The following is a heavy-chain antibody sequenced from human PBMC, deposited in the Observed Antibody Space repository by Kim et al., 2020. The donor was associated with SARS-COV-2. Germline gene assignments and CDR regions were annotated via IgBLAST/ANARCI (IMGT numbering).Heavy chain of an antibody. CDR3: AKTPSGSYDY. J-gene: IGHJ4*02. CDR2: ISETGTT. CDR1: GFTFSSCS. Sequence: GGSLRLSCAASGFTFSSCSMSWVRQAPGKGLEWVSFISETGTTVYADSVKGRFTISRDNSKNTLFLQMNSLRVEDTAVYFCAKTPSGSYDYWGQGTLVT. V-gene: IGHV3-23*01. D-gene: IGHD1-26*01.